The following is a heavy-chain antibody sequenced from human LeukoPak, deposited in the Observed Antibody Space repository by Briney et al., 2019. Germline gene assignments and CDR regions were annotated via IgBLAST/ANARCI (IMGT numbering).Heavy chain of an antibody. V-gene: IGHV4-4*07. J-gene: IGHJ6*02. CDR3: ARDPRYCSSTSCYVYGMDV. CDR1: GGSISSYY. D-gene: IGHD2-2*01. Sequence: SETLSLTRTVSGGSISSYYWSWIRQPAGKGLEWIGRIYTSGSTNYNPSLKSRVTMSVDTSKNQFSLKLSSVTAADTAVYYCARDPRYCSSTSCYVYGMDVWGQGTTVTVSS. CDR2: IYTSGST.